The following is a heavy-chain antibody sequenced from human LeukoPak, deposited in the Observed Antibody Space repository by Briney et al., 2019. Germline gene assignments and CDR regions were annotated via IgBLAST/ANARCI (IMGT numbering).Heavy chain of an antibody. CDR2: ISGSGLST. Sequence: GGSLRLSCAASGFTFSSYAMSWVRQAPGKGLHWVSGISGSGLSTYYADSVKGRFTTSRDNSKNTVYLQMDSLRAEDTAVYYCARAEGDYWGQGTLVTVSS. CDR3: ARAEGDY. CDR1: GFTFSSYA. J-gene: IGHJ4*02. V-gene: IGHV3-23*01.